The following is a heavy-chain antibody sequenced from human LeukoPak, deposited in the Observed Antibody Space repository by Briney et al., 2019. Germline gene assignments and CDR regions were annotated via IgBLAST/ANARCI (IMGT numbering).Heavy chain of an antibody. D-gene: IGHD6-19*01. V-gene: IGHV3-21*01. CDR2: ISSSSSYI. CDR1: GFTFSSYS. J-gene: IGHJ6*03. CDR3: AREVEFGGAGTGTGYYYYYVDV. Sequence: PGGSLRLSCAASGFTFSSYSMNWVRQAPGKGLEWVSSISSSSSYIYYADSVKGRFTISRDNAKNSLYLQMNSLRAEDTAVYYCAREVEFGGAGTGTGYYYYYVDVWGKGTTVTVSS.